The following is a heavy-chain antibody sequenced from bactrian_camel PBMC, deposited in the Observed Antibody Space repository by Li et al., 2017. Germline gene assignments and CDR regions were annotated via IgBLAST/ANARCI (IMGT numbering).Heavy chain of an antibody. CDR3: APSESCNGGYCPYK. CDR1: AYITEQC. V-gene: IGHV3S53*01. D-gene: IGHD2*01. J-gene: IGHJ4*01. Sequence: VQLVESGGGSVQAGGSLKLSCAGSAYITEQCGMGWFRQAPGKEENLVSLRKDGTTIYATSVKGRFTISRDNAKNTLYLQMNNLQPEDTAVYYCAPSESCNGGYCPYKWGQGTQVTVS. CDR2: LRKDGTT.